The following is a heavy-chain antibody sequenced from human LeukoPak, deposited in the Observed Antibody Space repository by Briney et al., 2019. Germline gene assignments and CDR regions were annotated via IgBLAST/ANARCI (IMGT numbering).Heavy chain of an antibody. V-gene: IGHV4-4*07. CDR1: GGSISGGSISSYY. J-gene: IGHJ4*02. Sequence: SETLSLTCTVSGGSISGGSISSYYWSGVRQPAGKGLEWIGRIYNSGTTNYNPSLKSRVTMSVDTSKNQFSLKLNSVTAADTAVYYCARGAPSDYWGQGTLVTVSS. CDR3: ARGAPSDY. CDR2: IYNSGTT.